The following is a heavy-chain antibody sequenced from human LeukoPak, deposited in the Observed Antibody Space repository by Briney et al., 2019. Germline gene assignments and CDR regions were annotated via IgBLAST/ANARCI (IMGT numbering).Heavy chain of an antibody. CDR1: GYTFTGYY. D-gene: IGHD3-22*01. CDR2: INPNSGGT. J-gene: IGHJ6*03. Sequence: ASVKVSCKASGYTFTGYYMHWVRQAPGQGLEWVGRINPNSGGTNYAQKFQGRVTMTRDTSISTAYMELSRLRSDDTAVYYCARDLGSSGYYIYYYYYMNVWGKGTTVTVSS. V-gene: IGHV1-2*06. CDR3: ARDLGSSGYYIYYYYYMNV.